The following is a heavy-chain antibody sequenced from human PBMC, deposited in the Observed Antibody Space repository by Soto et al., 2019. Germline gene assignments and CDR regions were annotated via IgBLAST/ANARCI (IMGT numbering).Heavy chain of an antibody. CDR2: INAGNGNT. J-gene: IGHJ4*02. D-gene: IGHD3-3*01. Sequence: GASVKVSCKASGYTFTSYAMHWVRQAPGQRLEWMGWINAGNGNTKYSQKFQGRVTITRDTSASTAYMELSSLRSEDTAVYYCARVPPYYDFWSGLDYWGQGTLVTVSS. V-gene: IGHV1-3*01. CDR3: ARVPPYYDFWSGLDY. CDR1: GYTFTSYA.